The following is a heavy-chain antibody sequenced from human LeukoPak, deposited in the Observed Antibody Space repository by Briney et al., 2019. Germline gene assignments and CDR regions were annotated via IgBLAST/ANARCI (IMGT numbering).Heavy chain of an antibody. CDR2: ISAYNGNT. CDR1: GYTFTSYG. V-gene: IGHV1-18*04. CDR3: ARAIYYGSGSYYRPDWFDP. D-gene: IGHD3-10*01. Sequence: ASVKVSCKASGYTFTSYGISWVRQAPGQGLEWMGWISAYNGNTNYAQKLQGGVTMTTDTSTSTAYMELRSLRSDDTAVYYCARAIYYGSGSYYRPDWFDPWGQGTLVTVSS. J-gene: IGHJ5*02.